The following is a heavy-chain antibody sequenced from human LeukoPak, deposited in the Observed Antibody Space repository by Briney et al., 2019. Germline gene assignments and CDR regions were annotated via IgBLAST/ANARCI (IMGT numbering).Heavy chain of an antibody. CDR3: ARANRPFHTSGWYKDC. Sequence: PGRSLRLSCAASGFTFSSYAMHWVRQAPGKGLEWVALISHDGSGQYYTESVKGRFTISRDNSKNTLYLQVNSLRVEDTAVYYCARANRPFHTSGWYKDCWGQGTLVTVSS. CDR1: GFTFSSYA. CDR2: ISHDGSGQ. J-gene: IGHJ4*02. D-gene: IGHD6-19*01. V-gene: IGHV3-30-3*01.